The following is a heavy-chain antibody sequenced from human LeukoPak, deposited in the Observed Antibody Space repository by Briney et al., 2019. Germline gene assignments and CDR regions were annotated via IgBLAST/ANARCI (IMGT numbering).Heavy chain of an antibody. D-gene: IGHD6-19*01. J-gene: IGHJ5*02. CDR2: IYYSGST. CDR1: GGSISSGSYY. CDR3: ARVEVAGNNWFDP. Sequence: SETLSLTCTVSGGSISSGSYYWSWIRQPPGKGLEWIGSIYYSGSTYYNPSLKSRVTISVDTSKNQFSLKLSSVTAADTAVYYCARVEVAGNNWFDPWGQGTLVTVSS. V-gene: IGHV4-39*07.